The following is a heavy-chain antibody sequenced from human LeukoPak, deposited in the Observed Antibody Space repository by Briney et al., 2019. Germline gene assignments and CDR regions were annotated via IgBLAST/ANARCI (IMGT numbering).Heavy chain of an antibody. CDR3: ARGSRIDIVVVPAAMPFDY. V-gene: IGHV4-30-4*08. CDR1: GGSISSGDYY. Sequence: SETLSLTCTVSGGSISSGDYYWSWIRQPPGKGLEWIGYIYYSGSTYYNPSLKSRVTISVDTSKNQFSLKLSSVTAADTAVYYCARGSRIDIVVVPAAMPFDYWGQGTLVTVSS. D-gene: IGHD2-2*01. CDR2: IYYSGST. J-gene: IGHJ4*02.